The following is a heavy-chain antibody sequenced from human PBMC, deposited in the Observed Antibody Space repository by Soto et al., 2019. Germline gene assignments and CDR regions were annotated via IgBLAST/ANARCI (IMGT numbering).Heavy chain of an antibody. D-gene: IGHD6-19*01. V-gene: IGHV3-33*01. CDR2: IWYDGSNK. Sequence: GGSLRLSCAASGFTFSSYGMHWVRQAPGKGLEWVAVIWYDGSNKYYADSVKGRFTISRDNSKNTLYLQMNSLRAEDTAVYYCARVAVPGYSSGPLDYWGQGTLVTVSS. J-gene: IGHJ4*02. CDR1: GFTFSSYG. CDR3: ARVAVPGYSSGPLDY.